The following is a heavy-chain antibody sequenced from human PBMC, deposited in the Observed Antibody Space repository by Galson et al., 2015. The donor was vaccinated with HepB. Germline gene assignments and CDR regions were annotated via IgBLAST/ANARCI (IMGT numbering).Heavy chain of an antibody. V-gene: IGHV2-5*02. J-gene: IGHJ4*02. D-gene: IGHD3-10*01. CDR2: IYWDDDK. Sequence: PALVKPTQTLTLACTFSGFSLTTSGVGVGWIRQPPGKALEWLALIYWDDDKRYRPSLKSRLTIAKDTSENQVVLTMTNMDPVDTATYYCAQSTWIGGMGYFDYWGQGTLITVSS. CDR3: AQSTWIGGMGYFDY. CDR1: GFSLTTSGVG.